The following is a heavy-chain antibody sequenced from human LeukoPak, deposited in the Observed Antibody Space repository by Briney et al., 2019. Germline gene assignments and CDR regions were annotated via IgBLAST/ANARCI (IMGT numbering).Heavy chain of an antibody. J-gene: IGHJ4*02. CDR1: GYTFTGYY. Sequence: ASVTVSCKASGYTFTGYYMHWVRQAPGQGLEWMGWINPNSGGTNYAQKFQGCVTMTRDTSISTAYMELSRLSSDDTAVYYCARGQTDHPLDYWGQGTLVTVSS. V-gene: IGHV1-2*04. CDR3: ARGQTDHPLDY. CDR2: INPNSGGT.